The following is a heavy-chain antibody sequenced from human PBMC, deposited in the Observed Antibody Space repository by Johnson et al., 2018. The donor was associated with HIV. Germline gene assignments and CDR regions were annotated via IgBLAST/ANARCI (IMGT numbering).Heavy chain of an antibody. J-gene: IGHJ3*02. CDR3: AKEEEDAFDI. Sequence: QVQLVESGGGVVQPGGSLRLSCVASGFTFSSYGMHWVRQAPGKGLEGVAFRRYDGNNKYYADSVKGRLTMSRNNSKNTRYPQMNSLRAEDTAVYYCAKEEEDAFDIWGQGTMVTVSA. CDR1: GFTFSSYG. CDR2: RRYDGNNK. V-gene: IGHV3-30*02.